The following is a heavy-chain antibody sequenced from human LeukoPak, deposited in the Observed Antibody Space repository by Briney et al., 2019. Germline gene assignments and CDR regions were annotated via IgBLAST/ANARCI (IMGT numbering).Heavy chain of an antibody. Sequence: SETLSLTCTVSGGSISSYYWSWIRQPPGKGLEWIGYIYYSGSTNYNPSLKSRVTISVDTSKNQFSLKLSSVTAADTAVYYCARAPLGYTYGPSDYWGQGTLVTVSS. CDR1: GGSISSYY. CDR2: IYYSGST. V-gene: IGHV4-59*01. CDR3: ARAPLGYTYGPSDY. D-gene: IGHD5-18*01. J-gene: IGHJ4*02.